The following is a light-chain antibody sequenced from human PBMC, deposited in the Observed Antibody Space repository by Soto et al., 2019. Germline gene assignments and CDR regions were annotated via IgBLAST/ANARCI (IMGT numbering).Light chain of an antibody. J-gene: IGKJ3*01. CDR1: QNINTW. V-gene: IGKV1-5*01. CDR2: DVS. CDR3: QQYDGY. Sequence: QVTQSPSTLSASVGDRVTITCRASQNINTWLAGYQQEPGTAPRLLIYDVSTFQSEVPSSFSGSGSGIELSLTSTSRQPDASAIYYCQQYDGYFGPGTKV.